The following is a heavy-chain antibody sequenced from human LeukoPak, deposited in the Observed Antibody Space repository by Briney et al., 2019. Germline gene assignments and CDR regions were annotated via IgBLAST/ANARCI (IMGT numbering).Heavy chain of an antibody. CDR1: GYSFTSNY. J-gene: IGHJ4*02. V-gene: IGHV1-46*01. Sequence: ASVTVSCTASGYSFTSNYTHWVRQAPGQGLEWMGMIYPRDGSTSYAQKFQGRVTVTRDTSTSTVHMELSGLRSEDTAVYYCARDQEAFDYWGQGTLVTVSS. CDR2: IYPRDGST. CDR3: ARDQEAFDY.